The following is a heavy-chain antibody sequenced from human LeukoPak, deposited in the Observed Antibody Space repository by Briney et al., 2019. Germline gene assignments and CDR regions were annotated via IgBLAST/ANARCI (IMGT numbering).Heavy chain of an antibody. CDR3: AGSLWFGELDY. Sequence: PGGSLRLSCAASGFTFSSYWMNWVRQAPGKGMEWVAKIKQDGSEKYYVDSVKGRFTISRDSAKNSLYLQMNSLRAEDTAVYYCAGSLWFGELDYWGQGTLVTVSS. V-gene: IGHV3-7*01. D-gene: IGHD3-10*01. CDR2: IKQDGSEK. CDR1: GFTFSSYW. J-gene: IGHJ4*02.